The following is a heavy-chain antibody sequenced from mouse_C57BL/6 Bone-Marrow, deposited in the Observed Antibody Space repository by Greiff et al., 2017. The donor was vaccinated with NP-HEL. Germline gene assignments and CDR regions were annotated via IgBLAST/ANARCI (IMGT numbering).Heavy chain of an antibody. V-gene: IGHV1-54*01. CDR2: INPGSGGT. CDR3: ERGDYYGGGYPFAY. CDR1: GYAFTNYW. J-gene: IGHJ3*01. Sequence: QVQLQQPGAELVRPGASVKMSCKASGYAFTNYWIDWVKQRPGQGLEWIGVINPGSGGTNYNEKFKGKATLTADKSSSTAYMQLSSLTSEDSAVYFCERGDYYGGGYPFAYWGQGTLVTVSA. D-gene: IGHD1-1*01.